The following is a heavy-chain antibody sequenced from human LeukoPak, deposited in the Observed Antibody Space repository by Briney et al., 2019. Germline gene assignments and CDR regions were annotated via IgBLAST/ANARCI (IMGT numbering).Heavy chain of an antibody. V-gene: IGHV1-69*04. J-gene: IGHJ6*03. Sequence: ASVKVSCKASGGTFSSYAISWVRQAPGQGLEWMGRIIPNLGIANYAQKFQGRVTITADKSTSTAYMELNSLRSEDTAVYYCARVPSPTRDRTPIVGASHYYYYMDVWGKGTTVTVSS. CDR3: ARVPSPTRDRTPIVGASHYYYYMDV. CDR2: IIPNLGIA. D-gene: IGHD1-26*01. CDR1: GGTFSSYA.